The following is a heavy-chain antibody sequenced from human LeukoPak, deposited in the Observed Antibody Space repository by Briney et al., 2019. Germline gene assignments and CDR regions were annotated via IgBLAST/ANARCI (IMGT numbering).Heavy chain of an antibody. J-gene: IGHJ4*02. V-gene: IGHV3-33*01. CDR1: GFTFSSYG. Sequence: QPGRSLRLSCAASGFTFSSYGMHWVRQAPGKGLEWVAVIWYDGSNKYCADSVKGRFTISRDNSKNTLYLQMNSLRAEDTAVYYCARELAVAGTFDYWGQGTLVTVSS. CDR2: IWYDGSNK. CDR3: ARELAVAGTFDY. D-gene: IGHD6-19*01.